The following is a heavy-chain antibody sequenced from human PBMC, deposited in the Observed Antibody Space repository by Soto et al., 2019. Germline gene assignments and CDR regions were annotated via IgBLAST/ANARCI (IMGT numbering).Heavy chain of an antibody. CDR2: ISYDGSNK. CDR3: ARDYYRFNSGYGFSMDV. J-gene: IGHJ6*02. Sequence: QVQLVESGGGVVQPGRSLRHSCAASGLTFSSYAMHWVRQAPGKGLEWVAVISYDGSNKYYADSVKGRFTISRDNSKNTLYLQMNSLRAEDTAVYYCARDYYRFNSGYGFSMDVWGQGTTVTVSS. V-gene: IGHV3-30-3*01. CDR1: GLTFSSYA. D-gene: IGHD5-12*01.